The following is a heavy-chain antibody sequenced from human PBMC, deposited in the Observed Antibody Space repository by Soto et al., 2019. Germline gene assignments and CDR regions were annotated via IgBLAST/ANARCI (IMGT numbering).Heavy chain of an antibody. D-gene: IGHD6-19*01. V-gene: IGHV3-48*03. CDR2: ISSSGSTI. J-gene: IGHJ6*02. CDR3: ARAEQWLAPYYYGMDV. Sequence: TGGSLRLSCAASGFTFSSYEMNWVRQAPGKGLEWVSYISSSGSTIYYADSVKGRFTISRDNAKNSLYLQMNSLRAEDTAVYYCARAEQWLAPYYYGMDVWGQGTTVTVSS. CDR1: GFTFSSYE.